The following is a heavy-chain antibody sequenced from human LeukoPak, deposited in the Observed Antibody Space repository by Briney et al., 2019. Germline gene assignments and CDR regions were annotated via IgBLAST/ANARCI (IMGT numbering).Heavy chain of an antibody. Sequence: SETLSLTCTVSGGSISSYYWSWIRQPPGKGLELIGYIYYSGSTNYNPSLKSRVTISVDTSKNQFSLKLSSVTAADTAVYYCARGVTRGSIYFDYWGQGTLVTVSS. J-gene: IGHJ4*02. D-gene: IGHD2-21*02. CDR1: GGSISSYY. CDR2: IYYSGST. CDR3: ARGVTRGSIYFDY. V-gene: IGHV4-59*01.